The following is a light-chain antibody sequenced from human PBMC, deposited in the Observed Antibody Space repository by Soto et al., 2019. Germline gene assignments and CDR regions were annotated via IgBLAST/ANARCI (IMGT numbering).Light chain of an antibody. V-gene: IGKV3-15*01. CDR3: QHYNTWT. CDR2: GAS. J-gene: IGKJ1*01. Sequence: EIVMTQSPATLSLSPGERAILSCRASQSVGSNLVWYQHKPGQGPRLLIYGASTRATGIAARFSGRGSGTEFTLTISSLQSDDFGSYYCQHYNTWTFGPGTKVYIK. CDR1: QSVGSN.